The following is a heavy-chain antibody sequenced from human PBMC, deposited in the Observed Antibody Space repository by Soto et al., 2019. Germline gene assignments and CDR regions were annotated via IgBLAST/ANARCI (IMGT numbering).Heavy chain of an antibody. CDR3: AVVLHDSSGSYFDF. CDR2: XHXXGXX. J-gene: IGHJ4*02. Sequence: SEPLSLTYAVSGYSISSDHYWGWIRQPPGKGLEXIGXXHXXGXXXXXPXXXGRLTISVDTSDNQFSLKLSSVTAADTAVYYCAVVLHDSSGSYFDFWGPGTLVTVS. CDR1: GYSISSDHY. D-gene: IGHD3-22*01. V-gene: IGHV4-38-2*01.